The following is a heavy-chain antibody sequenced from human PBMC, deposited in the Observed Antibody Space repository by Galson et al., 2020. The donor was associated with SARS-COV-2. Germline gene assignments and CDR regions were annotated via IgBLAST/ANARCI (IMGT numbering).Heavy chain of an antibody. CDR1: GFTFSSYE. CDR3: ARVGYCSSTSCYHYWYFDL. V-gene: IGHV3-48*03. D-gene: IGHD2-2*01. J-gene: IGHJ2*01. Sequence: GGSLRLSCAASGFTFSSYEMNWVRQAPGKGLEWVSYISSSGSTIYYADSVKGRFTISRDNAKNSLYLQMNSLRAEDTAVYYCARVGYCSSTSCYHYWYFDLWGRGTLVTVSS. CDR2: ISSSGSTI.